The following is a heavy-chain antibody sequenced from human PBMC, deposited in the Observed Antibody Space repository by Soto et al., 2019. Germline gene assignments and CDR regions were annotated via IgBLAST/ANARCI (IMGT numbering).Heavy chain of an antibody. J-gene: IGHJ4*01. CDR2: INHSGST. CDR1: GGSFSGYY. D-gene: IGHD2-2*01. V-gene: IGHV4-34*01. CDR3: AVFGSSTSFLSGSLTTAGYIDS. Sequence: SETLSLTCAVYGGSFSGYYWSWIRQPPGKGLEWIGEINHSGSTNYNPSLKSRVTISVDTSKNQFSLKLSSVTAADTAVYYCAVFGSSTSFLSGSLTTAGYIDSLPHATLITV.